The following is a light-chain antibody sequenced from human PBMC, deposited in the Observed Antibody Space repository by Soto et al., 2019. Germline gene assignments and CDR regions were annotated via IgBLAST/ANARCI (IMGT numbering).Light chain of an antibody. V-gene: IGKV3-15*01. CDR3: QQYDNWPRT. Sequence: EMVMTQSPATLSVSPGERATLSCRASQSVSSNLAWYQQKPGQAPRLLIFGASARATGTPARFSGTGSGTEFTLTISSLQSEEFAVYYCQQYDNWPRTFGQGTKVEIK. CDR1: QSVSSN. J-gene: IGKJ1*01. CDR2: GAS.